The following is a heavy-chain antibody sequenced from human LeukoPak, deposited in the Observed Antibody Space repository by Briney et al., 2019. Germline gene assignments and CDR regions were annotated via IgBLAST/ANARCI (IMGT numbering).Heavy chain of an antibody. CDR3: AKDRIYYTDFVLFDY. CDR1: GFSFSNYG. Sequence: GGSLRLSCAASGFSFSNYGMHWVRQAPGKGLGWVAFIRYDGSNEYYADSVKGRFTISRDNSKNTLYLQMNSLRAEDTAVYYCAKDRIYYTDFVLFDYWGQGTLVTVSS. CDR2: IRYDGSNE. J-gene: IGHJ4*02. D-gene: IGHD1-26*01. V-gene: IGHV3-30*02.